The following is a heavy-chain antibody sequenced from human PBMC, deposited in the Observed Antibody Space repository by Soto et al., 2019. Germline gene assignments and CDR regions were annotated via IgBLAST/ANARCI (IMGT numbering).Heavy chain of an antibody. V-gene: IGHV3-73*02. D-gene: IGHD2-21*02. CDR3: TRHAVQYCGGDCYLLPYFDL. CDR1: GFTFSGSA. J-gene: IGHJ2*01. Sequence: EVQLVESGGGLVQPGGPLKLSCAASGFTFSGSAVHWVRQASGKGLEWVGRIRSKANNYATVYAASVKGRFTISRDDSKXTXYXXMNSLKTEDTAVYYCTRHAVQYCGGDCYLLPYFDLWGRGTLVTVSS. CDR2: IRSKANNYAT.